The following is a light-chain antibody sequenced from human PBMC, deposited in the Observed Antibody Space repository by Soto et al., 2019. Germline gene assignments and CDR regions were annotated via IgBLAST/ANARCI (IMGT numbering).Light chain of an antibody. V-gene: IGLV2-14*01. CDR1: NSDVGSYNY. CDR3: CSYTTNNTWV. CDR2: EVN. Sequence: QSALTQPASVSGSPGQSITISCTGTNSDVGSYNYVSWYQQHPAKAPKLIIYEVNDRPSAVSTRFSASKSGNTASLTISGLQPDDEADYYCCSYTTNNTWVFGGGTQLTVL. J-gene: IGLJ3*02.